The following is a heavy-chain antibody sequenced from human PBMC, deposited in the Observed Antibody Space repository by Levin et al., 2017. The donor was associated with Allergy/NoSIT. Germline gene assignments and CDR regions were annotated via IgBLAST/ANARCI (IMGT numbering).Heavy chain of an antibody. CDR2: ISYDGSNK. J-gene: IGHJ4*02. CDR3: ARDELPGDSSGYYYGNLDY. CDR1: GFTFSSYA. V-gene: IGHV3-30-3*01. D-gene: IGHD3-22*01. Sequence: GGSLRLSCAASGFTFSSYAMHWVRQAPGKGLEWVAVISYDGSNKYYADSVKGRFTISRDNSKNTLYLQMNSLRAEDTAVYYCARDELPGDSSGYYYGNLDYWGQGTLVTVSS.